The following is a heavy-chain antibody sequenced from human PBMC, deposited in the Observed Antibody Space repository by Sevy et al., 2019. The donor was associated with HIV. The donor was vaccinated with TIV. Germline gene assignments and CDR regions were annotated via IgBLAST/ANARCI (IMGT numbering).Heavy chain of an antibody. V-gene: IGHV3-23*01. D-gene: IGHD3-10*01. J-gene: IGHJ3*02. CDR1: GFTFSSYA. CDR2: MSGSGGRT. CDR3: AKEHGSGSYTRGAFDI. Sequence: GGSLRLSCAASGFTFSSYAMSWVRQAPGKGLEGVSAMSGSGGRTYNADSVKGRFTTSRDNSKNTLYLQMNSLRAEDTAVYYCAKEHGSGSYTRGAFDIWGQGTMVTVSS.